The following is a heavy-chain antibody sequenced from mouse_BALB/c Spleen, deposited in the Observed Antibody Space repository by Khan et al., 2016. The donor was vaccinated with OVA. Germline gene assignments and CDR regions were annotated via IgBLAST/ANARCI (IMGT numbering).Heavy chain of an antibody. Sequence: QIQLVQSGPELKKPGETVKISCKAFGYTFTDYVMNWVKQSPGEGLKWMGWMNTYTGEPTYADDFEGRFAFSLEPSANTAYLQSSSLKDEDTATDFCVRVHGGYWGQGTALTVSS. V-gene: IGHV9-3-1*01. CDR3: VRVHGGY. CDR1: GYTFTDYV. CDR2: MNTYTGEP. J-gene: IGHJ2*01.